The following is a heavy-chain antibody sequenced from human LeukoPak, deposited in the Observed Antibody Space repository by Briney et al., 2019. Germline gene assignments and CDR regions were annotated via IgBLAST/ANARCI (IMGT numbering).Heavy chain of an antibody. Sequence: GGSLRLSCAASGFTFSSYGMSWVRQAPGKGLEWVSGISGSGNSTYYTDSVKGRFTISRDNSKNTLYLQMSSLRAEDTAVYYCAKDTLYCSASICYLFDYWGQGTLVTVSS. J-gene: IGHJ4*02. CDR3: AKDTLYCSASICYLFDY. V-gene: IGHV3-23*01. CDR2: ISGSGNST. D-gene: IGHD2-15*01. CDR1: GFTFSSYG.